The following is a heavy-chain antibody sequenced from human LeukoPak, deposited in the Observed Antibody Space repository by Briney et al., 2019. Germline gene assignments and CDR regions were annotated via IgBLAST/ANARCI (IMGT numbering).Heavy chain of an antibody. D-gene: IGHD4-17*01. V-gene: IGHV3-23*01. J-gene: IGHJ4*02. Sequence: GGSLRLSCAASGFTFSNYAMTWVRQAPGKGLEWASTLSGTGYTTYYADSVKGRFTISRDNSKNTLYLQMNSLRAEDTALYYCAKGRTVTTVVDQWGQGTLVIVSS. CDR3: AKGRTVTTVVDQ. CDR2: LSGTGYTT. CDR1: GFTFSNYA.